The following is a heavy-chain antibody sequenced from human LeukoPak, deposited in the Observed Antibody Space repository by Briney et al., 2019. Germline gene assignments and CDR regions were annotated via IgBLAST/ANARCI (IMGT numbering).Heavy chain of an antibody. Sequence: ASVKVSCKASGYTFTSYGISWVRQASGQGLEWMGWISAYNGNTNYAQKLQGRVTMTTDTSTSTAYMELRSLRSDDTAVYYCAREYCSGGSCHKPFDYWGQGTLVTVSS. CDR2: ISAYNGNT. CDR1: GYTFTSYG. CDR3: AREYCSGGSCHKPFDY. V-gene: IGHV1-18*01. D-gene: IGHD2-15*01. J-gene: IGHJ4*02.